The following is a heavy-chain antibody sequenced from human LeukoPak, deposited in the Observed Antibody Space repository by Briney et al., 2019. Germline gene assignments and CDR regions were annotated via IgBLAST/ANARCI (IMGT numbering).Heavy chain of an antibody. J-gene: IGHJ4*02. CDR1: GFIVSNNY. V-gene: IGHV3-21*01. CDR2: ISSSSSYI. Sequence: GGSLRLSCAASGFIVSNNYMTWVRQAPGKGLEWVSSISSSSSYIYYADSVKGRFTISRDNAKNSLYLQMNSLRAEDTAVYYCARDPYTAMVTDYWGQGTLVTVSS. D-gene: IGHD5-18*01. CDR3: ARDPYTAMVTDY.